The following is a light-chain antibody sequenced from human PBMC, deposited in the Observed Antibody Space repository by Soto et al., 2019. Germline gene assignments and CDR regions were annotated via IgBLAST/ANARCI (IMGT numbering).Light chain of an antibody. CDR3: SSYTSSSTRV. CDR1: SSDVGAYDY. Sequence: QSALTQPASVSGSPGQSITVSCTGTSSDVGAYDYVSWYQQHPDKAPKLMIYEVSNRPSGVSNRFSGSKSVNTATLTISGLQAEDEDDYYCSSYTSSSTRVFGTGTKVT. V-gene: IGLV2-14*03. CDR2: EVS. J-gene: IGLJ1*01.